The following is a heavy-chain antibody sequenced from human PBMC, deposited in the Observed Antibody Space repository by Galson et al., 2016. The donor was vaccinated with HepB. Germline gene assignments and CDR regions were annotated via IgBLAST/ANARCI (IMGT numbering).Heavy chain of an antibody. Sequence: SETLSLTCIVSGGSVSSGSYFWSWIRQPPGKGLEYIGYIDYSGRTNYNASLKSRVIISVDTSKNQFSLKLSSVTAADTAVYYCASSLGRRYFDYWGQGTLGTVSS. J-gene: IGHJ4*02. V-gene: IGHV4-61*01. CDR1: GGSVSSGSYF. CDR3: ASSLGRRYFDY. CDR2: IDYSGRT.